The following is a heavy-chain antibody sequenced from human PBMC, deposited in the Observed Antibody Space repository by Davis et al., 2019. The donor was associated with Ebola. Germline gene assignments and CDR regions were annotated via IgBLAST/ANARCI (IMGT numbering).Heavy chain of an antibody. V-gene: IGHV4-59*12. D-gene: IGHD6-13*01. J-gene: IGHJ6*04. Sequence: MPSETLSLTCTVSGGSISSYYWSWIRQPPGKGLEWIGYIYYSGSTNYNPSLKSRVTISVDTSKNQFSLKLSSVTAADTAVYYCARLCIAAVGVDYYYYGMDVWGKGTTVTVSS. CDR1: GGSISSYY. CDR2: IYYSGST. CDR3: ARLCIAAVGVDYYYYGMDV.